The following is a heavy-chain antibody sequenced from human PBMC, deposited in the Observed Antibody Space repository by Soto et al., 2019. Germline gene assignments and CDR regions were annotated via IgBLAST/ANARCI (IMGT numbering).Heavy chain of an antibody. CDR1: GFTFSNAW. V-gene: IGHV3-15*07. CDR3: TTGRDSSGPEYFRGGSHYYGMDV. J-gene: IGHJ6*02. CDR2: IKSKTDGGTT. D-gene: IGHD6-19*01. Sequence: GGSLRLSCAASGFTFSNAWMNWVRQAPGKGLEWVGRIKSKTDGGTTDYAAPVKGRFTISRDDSKNTLYLQMNSLKTEDTAVYYCTTGRDSSGPEYFRGGSHYYGMDVWGQGTTVTVSS.